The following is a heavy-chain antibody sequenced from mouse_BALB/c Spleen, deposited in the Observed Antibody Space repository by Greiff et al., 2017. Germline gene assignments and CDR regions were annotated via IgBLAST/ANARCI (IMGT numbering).Heavy chain of an antibody. D-gene: IGHD2-4*01. V-gene: IGHV5-12-2*01. CDR1: GFTFSSYT. CDR3: ARHGDYGYYAMDY. CDR2: ISNGGGST. J-gene: IGHJ4*01. Sequence: EVMLVESGGGLVQPGGSLKLSCAASGFTFSSYTMSWVRQTPEKRLEWVAYISNGGGSTYYPDTVKGRFTISRDNAKNTLYLQMSSLKSEDTAMYYCARHGDYGYYAMDYWGQGTSVTVSS.